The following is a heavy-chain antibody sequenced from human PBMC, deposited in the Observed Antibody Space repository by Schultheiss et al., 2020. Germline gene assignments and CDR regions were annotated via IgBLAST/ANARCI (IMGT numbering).Heavy chain of an antibody. CDR1: GFTFSSYA. Sequence: GGSLRLSCAASGFTFSSYAMHWVRQAPGKGLEYVSAISSNGGSTYYADSVKGRFTISRDNSKNTLYLQMNSLRAEDTAVYYCASVWEMATILVNWGQGTLVNVSS. CDR3: ASVWEMATILVN. CDR2: ISSNGGST. J-gene: IGHJ4*02. D-gene: IGHD5-24*01. V-gene: IGHV3-64*04.